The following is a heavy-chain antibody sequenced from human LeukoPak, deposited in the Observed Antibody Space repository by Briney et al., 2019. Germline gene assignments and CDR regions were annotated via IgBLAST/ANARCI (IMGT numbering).Heavy chain of an antibody. CDR2: ISGSGEST. CDR1: GFTFSSYA. J-gene: IGHJ2*01. D-gene: IGHD3-22*01. Sequence: GGSLRLSCAASGFTFSSYAMSWVRQAPGKGLEWVSAISGSGESTYYADSVKGRFCISRDNSKNTVYLQMNSLRAEDTAVYYCAKDSSPYYYDSSGYYPYWYFDLWGRGTLVTVSS. CDR3: AKDSSPYYYDSSGYYPYWYFDL. V-gene: IGHV3-23*01.